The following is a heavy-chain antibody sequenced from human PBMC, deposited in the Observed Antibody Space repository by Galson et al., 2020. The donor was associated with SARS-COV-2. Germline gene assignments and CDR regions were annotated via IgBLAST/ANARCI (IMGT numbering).Heavy chain of an antibody. CDR1: GYTFTGYY. Sequence: ASVKVSCKASGYTFTGYYMHWVRQAPGQGLEWMGWINPNSGGTNYAQKFQGRVTMTRDTSISTAYMELSRLRSDDTAVYYCARGATMIVVVPHWAFDPWGQGTLVTVSS. J-gene: IGHJ5*02. V-gene: IGHV1-2*02. CDR2: INPNSGGT. D-gene: IGHD3-22*01. CDR3: ARGATMIVVVPHWAFDP.